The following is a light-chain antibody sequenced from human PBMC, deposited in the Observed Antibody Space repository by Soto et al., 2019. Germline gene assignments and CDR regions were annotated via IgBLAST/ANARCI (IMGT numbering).Light chain of an antibody. CDR3: QQYNNWPPVT. V-gene: IGKV3-15*01. J-gene: IGKJ4*01. CDR1: QSVDRY. CDR2: GAS. Sequence: EVVLTQSPDTLSLSPGETATLSCRASQSVDRYVAWYQQKLGQAPRLLIYGASTRATGVPARFSGSGSGTEFTLTISSLQSEDFAVYYCQQYNNWPPVTFGGGTKVDIK.